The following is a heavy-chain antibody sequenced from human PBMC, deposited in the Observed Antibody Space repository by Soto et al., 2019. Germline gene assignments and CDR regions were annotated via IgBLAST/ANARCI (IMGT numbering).Heavy chain of an antibody. Sequence: QVQLVQSGAEVKKPGSSVKVSCKAFGGTFSSYAINWIRQAPGQGLEWMGGIIPIFGTTTYAQRFQARVTITADESTSTAYMELSSLRSEDTALYYCARDGGAATVDYWGQGTLVTVSS. CDR1: GGTFSSYA. CDR3: ARDGGAATVDY. D-gene: IGHD1-26*01. J-gene: IGHJ4*02. V-gene: IGHV1-69*12. CDR2: IIPIFGTT.